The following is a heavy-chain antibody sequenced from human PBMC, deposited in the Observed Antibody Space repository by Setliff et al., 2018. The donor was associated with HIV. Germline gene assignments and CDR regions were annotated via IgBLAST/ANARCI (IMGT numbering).Heavy chain of an antibody. CDR2: IYYSGTT. V-gene: IGHV4-39*02. CDR3: ARDGSGVGTTKTFFES. J-gene: IGHJ4*02. CDR1: GGSVSSSSYF. D-gene: IGHD1-1*01. Sequence: PSETLSLTCTVSGGSVSSSSYFWGWIRQPPGTGLEWIGNIYYSGTTFYNPSLKSRVSISVDTSTDHFSLKLSSVTAADTAVYYCARDGSGVGTTKTFFESWGQGIMVTVSS.